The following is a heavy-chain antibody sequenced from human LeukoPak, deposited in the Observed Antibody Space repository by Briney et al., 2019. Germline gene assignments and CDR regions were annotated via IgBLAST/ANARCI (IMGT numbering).Heavy chain of an antibody. CDR2: ISGSGGST. CDR3: AKGIMITFGGVIDDAFDI. CDR1: GFTFSSYA. Sequence: PGGSLRLSCAASGFTFSSYAMSWVRQAPGKGLEWVSAISGSGGSTYYADSVKGRFTISRDNSKNTLYLQMNSLRAEDTAVYYCAKGIMITFGGVIDDAFDIWGRGTMVTVSS. J-gene: IGHJ3*02. D-gene: IGHD3-16*01. V-gene: IGHV3-23*01.